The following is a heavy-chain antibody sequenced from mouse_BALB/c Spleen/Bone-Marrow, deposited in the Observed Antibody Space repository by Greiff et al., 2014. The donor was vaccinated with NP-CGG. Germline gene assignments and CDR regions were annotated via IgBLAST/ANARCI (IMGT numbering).Heavy chain of an antibody. CDR1: GFDFSRYW. Sequence: EVHLVESGGGLVQPGGSLKLSCAASGFDFSRYWMTWVRQAPGKGLEWIGEINPDSSTINYTPSLEDKFIITRDNAKNTLYLQMSKVRSEDTALYYCAGNGYYGWIAYWGQGTLVTVSA. CDR3: AGNGYYGWIAY. J-gene: IGHJ3*01. CDR2: INPDSSTI. V-gene: IGHV4-1*02. D-gene: IGHD2-3*01.